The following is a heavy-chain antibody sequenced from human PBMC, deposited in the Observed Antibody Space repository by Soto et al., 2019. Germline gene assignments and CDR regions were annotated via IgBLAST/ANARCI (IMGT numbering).Heavy chain of an antibody. CDR3: AKDTYYYDRSGYYTYDH. CDR2: VSYDGSNK. V-gene: IGHV3-30*18. Sequence: QVQLVESGGGVVQPGRSLRLSCAASGFTFSSYGVHWVRQAPGKGLEWVASVSYDGSNKHYADSVKGRFTISRDNSRNTLDLQMNSLRREATAVYYCAKDTYYYDRSGYYTYDHWGQGTQVTVSS. J-gene: IGHJ4*02. D-gene: IGHD3-22*01. CDR1: GFTFSSYG.